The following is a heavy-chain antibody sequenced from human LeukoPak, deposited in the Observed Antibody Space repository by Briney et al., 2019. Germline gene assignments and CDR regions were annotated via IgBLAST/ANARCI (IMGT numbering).Heavy chain of an antibody. CDR1: GFTFSTYW. CDR3: TREAAAGIDY. Sequence: PGGSLRLFCAASGFTFSTYWMSWVRQAPGKGLAWVANIKQDGSEKYYLDSVKGRFTISRDNAKNSLYLQMNSLRAEDTAVYFCTREAAAGIDYWGQGTLVTVSS. CDR2: IKQDGSEK. V-gene: IGHV3-7*01. D-gene: IGHD6-13*01. J-gene: IGHJ4*02.